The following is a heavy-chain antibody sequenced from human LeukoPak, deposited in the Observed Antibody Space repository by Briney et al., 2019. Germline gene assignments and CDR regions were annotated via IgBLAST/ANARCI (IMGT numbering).Heavy chain of an antibody. CDR1: GFTFSSYG. J-gene: IGHJ4*02. D-gene: IGHD3-22*01. Sequence: GGSLRLSCAASGFTFSSYGMHWVRQAPGKGLEWVSGISGSGDNTYYADSVKGRFTISRDNSKNTLYVQVNSLGTEDTAAYYCAKGSYYDSSGSFYFGYWGQGTLVTVSS. V-gene: IGHV3-23*01. CDR2: ISGSGDNT. CDR3: AKGSYYDSSGSFYFGY.